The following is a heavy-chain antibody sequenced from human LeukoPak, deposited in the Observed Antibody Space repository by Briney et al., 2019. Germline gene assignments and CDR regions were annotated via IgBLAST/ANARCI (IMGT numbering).Heavy chain of an antibody. J-gene: IGHJ3*02. D-gene: IGHD5-18*01. Sequence: GGSLRLSCAASTFTVSSYYMNRVRQAPGKGLEWVSVLYTDGSTNYADSVKGRFTISRDNSKNTLYLQMNSLRAEDTAVYYCARFVLGHNYGEVAFDIWGQGTMVTVSS. V-gene: IGHV3-66*01. CDR2: LYTDGST. CDR1: TFTVSSYY. CDR3: ARFVLGHNYGEVAFDI.